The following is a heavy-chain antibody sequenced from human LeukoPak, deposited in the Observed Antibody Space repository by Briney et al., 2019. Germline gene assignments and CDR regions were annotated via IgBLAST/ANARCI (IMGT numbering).Heavy chain of an antibody. Sequence: GEALEISWKGSGYSFTSYWIGWGRQMPGKGLEGMGRIYPGDSDTRYSPSFQGQVTISADKSISTAYLQWSSLKASDTAMYYCARRIVGATGDAFDIWGQGTMVTVSS. CDR3: ARRIVGATGDAFDI. V-gene: IGHV5-51*01. J-gene: IGHJ3*02. D-gene: IGHD1-26*01. CDR1: GYSFTSYW. CDR2: IYPGDSDT.